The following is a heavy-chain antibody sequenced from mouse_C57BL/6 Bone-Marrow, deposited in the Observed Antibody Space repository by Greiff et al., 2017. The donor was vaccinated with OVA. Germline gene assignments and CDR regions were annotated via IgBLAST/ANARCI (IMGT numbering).Heavy chain of an antibody. CDR1: GYSITSGYY. D-gene: IGHD1-1*01. V-gene: IGHV3-6*01. Sequence: VQLKESGPGLVKPSQSLSLTCSVTGYSITSGYYWNWIRQFPGNKLEWMGYISYDGSNNYNPSLKNRISITRDTSKNQFFLKLNSVTTEDTATYYCAGYYYGSSYDYYAMDYWGQGTSVTVSS. CDR2: ISYDGSN. J-gene: IGHJ4*01. CDR3: AGYYYGSSYDYYAMDY.